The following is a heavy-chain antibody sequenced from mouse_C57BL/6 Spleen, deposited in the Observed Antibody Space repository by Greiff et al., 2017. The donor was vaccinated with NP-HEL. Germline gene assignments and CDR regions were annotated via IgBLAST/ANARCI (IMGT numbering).Heavy chain of an antibody. CDR2: ISSGSSTI. J-gene: IGHJ1*03. D-gene: IGHD4-1*01. V-gene: IGHV5-17*01. CDR1: GFTFSDYG. Sequence: EVKLVESGGGLVKPGGSLKLSCAASGFTFSDYGMHWVRQAPEKGLEWVAYISSGSSTIYYADTVKGRFTISRDNAKNTLFLQMTSLRSGDTALYYCARLTGNWYFDVWGTGTTVTVSS. CDR3: ARLTGNWYFDV.